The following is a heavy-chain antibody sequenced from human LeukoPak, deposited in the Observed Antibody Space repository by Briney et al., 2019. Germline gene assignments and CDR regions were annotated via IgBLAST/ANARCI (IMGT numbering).Heavy chain of an antibody. CDR3: ARHTTYSMWWSYFFDY. J-gene: IGHJ4*02. CDR1: GGSISSYY. V-gene: IGHV4-59*08. CDR2: IHYSGST. Sequence: PSETLSLTCTVSGGSISSYYWSWIRQPPGKGLEWIGYIHYSGSTNYNPSLKSRVTISVDTSKNQFSLKLSSVTAADTAVYYCARHTTYSMWWSYFFDYWGQGTLVTVSS. D-gene: IGHD2-21*01.